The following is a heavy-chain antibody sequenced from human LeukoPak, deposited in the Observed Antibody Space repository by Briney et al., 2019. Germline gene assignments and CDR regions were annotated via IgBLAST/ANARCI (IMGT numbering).Heavy chain of an antibody. J-gene: IGHJ6*03. Sequence: PSETLSLTCTVSGYSISSGYYWAWIRQPPGKGLEWIGSIYHSGSTYYNPSLKSRVTISVDTSKNQFSLKLSSVTAADTAVYYCARVYIGIVVVPAATSYYYMDVWGKGTTVTVSS. D-gene: IGHD2-2*01. CDR2: IYHSGST. CDR3: ARVYIGIVVVPAATSYYYMDV. V-gene: IGHV4-38-2*02. CDR1: GYSISSGYY.